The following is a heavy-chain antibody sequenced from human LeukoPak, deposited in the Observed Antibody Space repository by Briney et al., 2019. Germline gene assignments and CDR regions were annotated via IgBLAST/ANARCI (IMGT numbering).Heavy chain of an antibody. D-gene: IGHD2-2*02. CDR1: GGSISSSSYY. CDR3: ARAGYCSSTSCHKYYFDY. J-gene: IGHJ4*02. CDR2: IYYSGST. V-gene: IGHV4-39*07. Sequence: SETLSLTCTVSGGSISSSSYYWGWIRQPPGKGLEWIGSIYYSGSTYYNPSLKSRVTISVDTSKNQFSLKLSPVTAADTAVYYCARAGYCSSTSCHKYYFDYWGQGTLVTVSS.